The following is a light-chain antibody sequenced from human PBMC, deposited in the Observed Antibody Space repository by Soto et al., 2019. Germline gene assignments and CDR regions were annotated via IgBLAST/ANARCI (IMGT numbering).Light chain of an antibody. Sequence: SVLTQPASVSGSPGQSIAISCTGTSSDVGGYNYVSWYQQHPGKAPKLMIYDVSNRPSGVSNRFSGSKSGNTASLTISGLQPEDEADYYCSSYTSNSTRLFGGGTKVTVL. CDR1: SSDVGGYNY. V-gene: IGLV2-14*01. J-gene: IGLJ2*01. CDR3: SSYTSNSTRL. CDR2: DVS.